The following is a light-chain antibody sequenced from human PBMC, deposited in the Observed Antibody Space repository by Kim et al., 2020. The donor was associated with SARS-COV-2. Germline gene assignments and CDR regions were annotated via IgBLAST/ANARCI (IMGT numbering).Light chain of an antibody. Sequence: SVLTQPPSVSGTPGQRVTISCSGSSSSIGDNPVSWYQQFPGTAPKLLIYGDDQRPSGVPDRFSGSKSGTSASLAISGLQSGDDADYFCATWDDSLYGRVFGGGTSGPS. J-gene: IGLJ3*02. CDR3: ATWDDSLYGRV. CDR2: GDD. V-gene: IGLV1-44*01. CDR1: SSSIGDNP.